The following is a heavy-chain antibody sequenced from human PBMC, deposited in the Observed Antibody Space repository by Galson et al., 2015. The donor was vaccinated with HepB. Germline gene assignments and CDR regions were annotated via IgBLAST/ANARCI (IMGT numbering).Heavy chain of an antibody. Sequence: SLRLSCAGSGFRFHSYGIHWVRQSPGKGLEWISFISYDATNKYYADSVKGRFSISRDNSKNTLSLQMHGLRPDDTAVYFCVKDGLYLTSGMYSNGFDVWGQGATVIVSS. D-gene: IGHD3-10*01. CDR1: GFRFHSYG. CDR3: VKDGLYLTSGMYSNGFDV. J-gene: IGHJ6*02. V-gene: IGHV3-30*18. CDR2: ISYDATNK.